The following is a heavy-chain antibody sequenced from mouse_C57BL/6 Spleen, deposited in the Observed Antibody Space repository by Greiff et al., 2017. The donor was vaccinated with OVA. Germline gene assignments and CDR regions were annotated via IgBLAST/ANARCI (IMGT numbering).Heavy chain of an antibody. V-gene: IGHV5-4*01. J-gene: IGHJ4*01. CDR1: GFTFSSYA. Sequence: DVMLVESGGGLVKPGGSLKLSCAASGFTFSSYAMSWVRQTPEKRLEWVATISDGGSYTYYPDNVKGRFTISRDNAKNNLYLQMSHLKSEDTAMYYCARDQDYSNPYYYAMDYWGQGTSVTVSS. CDR2: ISDGGSYT. D-gene: IGHD2-5*01. CDR3: ARDQDYSNPYYYAMDY.